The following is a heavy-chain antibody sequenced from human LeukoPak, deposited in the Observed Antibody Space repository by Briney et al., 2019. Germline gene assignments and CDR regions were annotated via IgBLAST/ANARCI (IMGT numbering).Heavy chain of an antibody. J-gene: IGHJ4*02. D-gene: IGHD3-3*01. V-gene: IGHV3-7*01. CDR3: ARARDTIFGVVIYSWYFDY. Sequence: PGGSLRLSCAASGFTFSSYWMSWVRQAPGKGLEWVANIKQGGSEKYYVDSVKGRFTISRDNAKNSLFLRMSSLRAEDTAVYYCARARDTIFGVVIYSWYFDYWGQGTLVTVSS. CDR1: GFTFSSYW. CDR2: IKQGGSEK.